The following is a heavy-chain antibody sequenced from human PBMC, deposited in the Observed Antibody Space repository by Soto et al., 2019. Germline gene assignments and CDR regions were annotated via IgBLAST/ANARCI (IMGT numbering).Heavy chain of an antibody. CDR1: GFTFSSYA. D-gene: IGHD3-22*01. CDR3: AKCPRYYYDSSGYYY. J-gene: IGHJ4*02. CDR2: ISGSGGST. Sequence: EVQLLESGGGLVQPGGSLRLSCAASGFTFSSYAMSWVRQAPGKGLEWVSAISGSGGSTYYADSVKGRFTISRDNSKNTRYLQMNRLRAEDTAVSYCAKCPRYYYDSSGYYYWGQGSLVTVSS. V-gene: IGHV3-23*01.